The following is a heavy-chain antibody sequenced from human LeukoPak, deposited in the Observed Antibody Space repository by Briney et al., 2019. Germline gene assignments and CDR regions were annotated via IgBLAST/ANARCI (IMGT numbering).Heavy chain of an antibody. CDR1: GFTFSSYG. CDR2: ISYDGSNK. D-gene: IGHD3-10*02. V-gene: IGHV3-30*18. CDR3: AKDGGYYYVPQYYFDY. Sequence: PGRSLRLSCAASGFTFSSYGMHWVRHAPGKGLEWVAVISYDGSNKYYADSVKGRFTISRDNSKNTLYLQMNSLRAEDTAVYYCAKDGGYYYVPQYYFDYWGQGTLVTVSS. J-gene: IGHJ4*02.